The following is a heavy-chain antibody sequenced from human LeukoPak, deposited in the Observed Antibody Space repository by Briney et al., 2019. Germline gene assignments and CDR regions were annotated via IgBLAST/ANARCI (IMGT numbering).Heavy chain of an antibody. CDR3: TRGIAAAGDY. V-gene: IGHV3-49*04. CDR2: IRSKAYGGTT. Sequence: GRSLRLSCTASGFTLGDYAMSWVRQAPGKGLEWVGFIRSKAYGGTTEYAASVKGRFTISRDDSKSIAYLQMNSLKTEDTAVYYCTRGIAAAGDYWGQGTLVTVSS. D-gene: IGHD6-13*01. CDR1: GFTLGDYA. J-gene: IGHJ4*02.